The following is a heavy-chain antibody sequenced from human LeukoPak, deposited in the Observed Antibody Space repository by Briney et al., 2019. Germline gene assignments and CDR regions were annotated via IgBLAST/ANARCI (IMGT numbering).Heavy chain of an antibody. CDR2: MYHSGGT. D-gene: IGHD4/OR15-4a*01. CDR3: ARDDSHDYGSYFDY. Sequence: SETLSLTCSVSGGSMGTYYWGWIRQSPGKGLEWIGSMYHSGGTYYNPSLKSRVTISVDTSKNQFSLILSSVSAADTALYYCARDDSHDYGSYFDYWGQGTLVTVSS. J-gene: IGHJ4*02. V-gene: IGHV4-38-2*02. CDR1: GGSMGTYY.